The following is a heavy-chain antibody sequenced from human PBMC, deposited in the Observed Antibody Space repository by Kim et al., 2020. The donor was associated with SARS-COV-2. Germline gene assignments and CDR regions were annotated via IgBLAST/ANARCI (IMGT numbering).Heavy chain of an antibody. CDR2: ISSSSSYI. Sequence: GGSLRLSCAASGFTFSSYSMNWVRQAPGKGLEWVSSISSSSSYIYYADSVKGRFTISRDNAKNSLYLQMNSLRAEDTAVYYCARDSSGWSKGFDPWGQGTLVTVSS. V-gene: IGHV3-21*01. CDR3: ARDSSGWSKGFDP. J-gene: IGHJ5*02. D-gene: IGHD6-19*01. CDR1: GFTFSSYS.